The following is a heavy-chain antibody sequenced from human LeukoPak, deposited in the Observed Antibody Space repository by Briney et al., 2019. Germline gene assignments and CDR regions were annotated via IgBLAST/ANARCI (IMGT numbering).Heavy chain of an antibody. V-gene: IGHV3-30*18. J-gene: IGHJ5*02. CDR1: GFTFSSYG. CDR2: ISNDGSNK. D-gene: IGHD1-26*01. CDR3: AKSSGVTHQRGWFDP. Sequence: GRTLRLSCAASGFTFSSYGMHWVRQAPGKGLEWVAVISNDGSNKYSADSVKGRFTISRDNSKSTLYLQMNGLRTEDTAVYYCAKSSGVTHQRGWFDPWGQGTLVTVSS.